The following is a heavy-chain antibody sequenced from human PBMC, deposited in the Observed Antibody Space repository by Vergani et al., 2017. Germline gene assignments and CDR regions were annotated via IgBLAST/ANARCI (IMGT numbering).Heavy chain of an antibody. J-gene: IGHJ3*01. V-gene: IGHV3-7*01. CDR1: GFTFRSYW. CDR3: ARGGITSYDILTGYLPHAFDF. Sequence: EVQLVESGGGLVQPGGSLRLSCAASGFTFRSYWMSWVRQAPGKGLEWVANIKQDGSEKYYVDSVKGRLTISRDNAKNSLHLQMNSLRAEDTAVYYCARGGITSYDILTGYLPHAFDFWGQGTMVTVSS. CDR2: IKQDGSEK. D-gene: IGHD3-9*01.